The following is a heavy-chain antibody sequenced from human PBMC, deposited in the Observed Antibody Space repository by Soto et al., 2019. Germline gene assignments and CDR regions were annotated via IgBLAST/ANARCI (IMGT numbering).Heavy chain of an antibody. Sequence: GASVKVSCKASGYTFTNYGISWVRQAPGQGLEWMGWISADNGNTNYAQKLQGRVTMTTDTSTSTADMELRGLRSDDTAVYYCARVAAAAGNRLVPRNWGQGTLVTRLL. CDR3: ARVAAAAGNRLVPRN. CDR2: ISADNGNT. J-gene: IGHJ4*02. CDR1: GYTFTNYG. V-gene: IGHV1-18*01. D-gene: IGHD6-13*01.